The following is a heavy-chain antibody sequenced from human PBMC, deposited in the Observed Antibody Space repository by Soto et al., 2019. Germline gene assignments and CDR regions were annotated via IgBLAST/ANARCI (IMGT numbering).Heavy chain of an antibody. Sequence: SETLSLTCAVSGGSIGTAGDPWSWIRQPPGKGLEWIGYIFHTGSTYYDPSLKTRATISIDRTKNQCCLHRNPVTAADPAISFRARETRLGPYSFSPWGQGPLGT. D-gene: IGHD2-15*01. CDR3: ARETRLGPYSFSP. J-gene: IGHJ5*02. V-gene: IGHV4-30-2*01. CDR2: IFHTGST. CDR1: GGSIGTAGDP.